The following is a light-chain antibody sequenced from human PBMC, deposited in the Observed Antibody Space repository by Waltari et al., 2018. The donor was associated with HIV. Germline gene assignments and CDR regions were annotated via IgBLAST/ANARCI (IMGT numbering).Light chain of an antibody. CDR3: CSFAGSSAFRV. J-gene: IGLJ3*02. CDR2: DVN. Sequence: QSALTQPASVSGSPGPSITISCTGTSSAVGGYNYVSWYQQHPGEAPKLIIYDVNKRPSGVSNRFSGSKSGNTASLTISGLQAEDEADYSCCSFAGSSAFRVFGGGTKLTVL. V-gene: IGLV2-23*02. CDR1: SSAVGGYNY.